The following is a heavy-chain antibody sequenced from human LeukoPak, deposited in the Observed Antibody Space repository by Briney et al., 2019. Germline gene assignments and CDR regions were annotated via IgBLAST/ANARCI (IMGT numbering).Heavy chain of an antibody. CDR2: IRFDGSNK. V-gene: IGHV3-30*02. J-gene: IGHJ4*02. D-gene: IGHD3-3*01. CDR3: ARGRFLESLDY. CDR1: GFTFRSFG. Sequence: GGSLRLSCAASGFTFRSFGIHWVRQAPGKGLEWVAFIRFDGSNKYYADSVKGRFTISRDNSKNTLYLQMNSLRAGGTAVYFCARGRFLESLDYWGQGTLVTVSS.